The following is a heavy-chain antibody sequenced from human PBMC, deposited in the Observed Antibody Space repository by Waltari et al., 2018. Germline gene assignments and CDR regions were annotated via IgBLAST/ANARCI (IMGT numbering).Heavy chain of an antibody. CDR3: ARSPQVTFYYYYMDV. Sequence: QVQLQESGPGLVKPSQTLSLTCTVSGGSISSGSYYWSWIRQPAGKGLEWLGRIYTSGSTNYNPSLKSRVTISVDTSKNQFSLKLSSVTAADTAVYYCARSPQVTFYYYYMDVWGKGTTVTVSS. CDR2: IYTSGST. D-gene: IGHD4-4*01. J-gene: IGHJ6*03. CDR1: GGSISSGSYY. V-gene: IGHV4-61*02.